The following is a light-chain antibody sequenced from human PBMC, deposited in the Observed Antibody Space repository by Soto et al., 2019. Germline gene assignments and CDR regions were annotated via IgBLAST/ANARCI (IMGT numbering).Light chain of an antibody. CDR2: EVN. J-gene: IGLJ3*02. CDR3: SSYADTNIVL. CDR1: STDVGGYNY. Sequence: QSALTQPPSASGSPGQSVTISCTGASTDVGGYNYVSWYQQYPGKAPQLIIFEVNKRPSGVPDRFSGSKSDNTASLTISGLLGEDEADYYCSSYADTNIVLFGGGTKLTVL. V-gene: IGLV2-8*01.